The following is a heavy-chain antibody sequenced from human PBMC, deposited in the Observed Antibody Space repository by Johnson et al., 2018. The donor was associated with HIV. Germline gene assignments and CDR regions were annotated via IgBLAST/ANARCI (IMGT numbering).Heavy chain of an antibody. Sequence: VQLVESRGVLVQPGGSLRLSCAASGFTVSSNEMSWVRQAPGKGLEWVAYIRQAGGEKEDLASVKGRFTISSDNAKNSLYLPMNRLRAEDTAVYYWAREGRHYYDSSGHAFDIWGQGTMVTVSS. V-gene: IGHV3-7*01. CDR3: AREGRHYYDSSGHAFDI. J-gene: IGHJ3*02. CDR2: IRQAGGEK. D-gene: IGHD3-22*01. CDR1: GFTVSSNE.